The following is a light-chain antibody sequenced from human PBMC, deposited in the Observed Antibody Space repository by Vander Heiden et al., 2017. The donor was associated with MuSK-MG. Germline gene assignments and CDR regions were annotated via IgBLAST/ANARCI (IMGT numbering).Light chain of an antibody. J-gene: IGKJ4*01. CDR3: QQYYSDPPT. V-gene: IGKV1-39*01. Sequence: IQLTPSPSSLSASLGDRVTITCRASHSISSYLDWYQQKPGKAPKLLIYAASSLHSGVPSRFSGSGSGIDFTLTISSLQAEDFATYYCQQYYSDPPTFGGGTKVEIK. CDR2: AAS. CDR1: HSISSY.